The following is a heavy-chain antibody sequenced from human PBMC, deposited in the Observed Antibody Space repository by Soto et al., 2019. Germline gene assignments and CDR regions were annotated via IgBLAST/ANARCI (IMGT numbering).Heavy chain of an antibody. CDR3: ARGYSISWYLSLYRGLNYGMDV. CDR2: IYPGDSDT. J-gene: IGHJ6*02. D-gene: IGHD6-13*01. V-gene: IGHV5-51*01. CDR1: GYSFTSYW. Sequence: GESLKISCKGSGYSFTSYWIGWVRQMPGKGLEWMGIIYPGDSDTRYSPSFQGQVTISADKSISTAYLQWSSLKASDTAMYYCARGYSISWYLSLYRGLNYGMDVWRQGTTVTVFS.